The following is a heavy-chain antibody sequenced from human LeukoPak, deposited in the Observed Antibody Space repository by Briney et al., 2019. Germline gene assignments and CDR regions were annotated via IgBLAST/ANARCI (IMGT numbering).Heavy chain of an antibody. CDR3: ARCPVTSYYYYYMDV. J-gene: IGHJ6*03. V-gene: IGHV3-23*01. Sequence: GGSLRLSCAASGFTFSSYAMSWVRQAPGKGLEWVSAISGSGGSTYYADSVKGRFTISRDNSQNTLYLQMNSLRAEDTAVYYCARCPVTSYYYYYMDVWGKGTTVTVSS. D-gene: IGHD4-17*01. CDR2: ISGSGGST. CDR1: GFTFSSYA.